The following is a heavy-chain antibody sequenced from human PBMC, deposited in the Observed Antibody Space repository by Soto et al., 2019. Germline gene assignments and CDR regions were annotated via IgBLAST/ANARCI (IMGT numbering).Heavy chain of an antibody. J-gene: IGHJ6*02. D-gene: IGHD6-13*01. CDR1: GGSISSGDYY. Sequence: QVQLQESGPGLVKPSQTLSLTCTVSGGSISSGDYYWSWIRQPPGKGLEWIGYIYYSGSTYDNPSLKSRVTISVDTSKNQFSLKLSSVTAADTAVYYCARDSMAAAGNEYYYYGMDVWGQGTTVTVSS. CDR2: IYYSGST. CDR3: ARDSMAAAGNEYYYYGMDV. V-gene: IGHV4-30-4*01.